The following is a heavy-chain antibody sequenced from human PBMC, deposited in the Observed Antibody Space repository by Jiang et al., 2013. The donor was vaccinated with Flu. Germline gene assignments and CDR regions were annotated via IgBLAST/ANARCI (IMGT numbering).Heavy chain of an antibody. Sequence: DYALNWVRQAPGKGLEWVGFIRSKAHGGATDYAASVKGRFTISRDDSKSIAYLQMNSLKTDDTAVYYCTRDAEFYSGSGSLSYLWGRGTLVTVSS. CDR1: DYA. J-gene: IGHJ2*01. D-gene: IGHD3-10*01. CDR2: IRSKAHGGAT. V-gene: IGHV3-49*04. CDR3: TRDAEFYSGSGSLSYL.